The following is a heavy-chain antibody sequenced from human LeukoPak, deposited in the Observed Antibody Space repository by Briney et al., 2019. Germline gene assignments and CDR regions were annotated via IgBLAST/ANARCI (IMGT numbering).Heavy chain of an antibody. CDR1: GYTFTNYD. CDR3: ARDLRPDYYGSGSLDY. CDR2: MNPNSGNT. V-gene: IGHV1-8*01. D-gene: IGHD3-10*01. Sequence: VASVKVSCKASGYTFTNYDINWVRQATGQGLEWMGWMNPNSGNTGYAQKFQGRVTMTRNTSITAAYMELSSLTSEDTAVYYCARDLRPDYYGSGSLDYWGQGTLVTVSS. J-gene: IGHJ4*02.